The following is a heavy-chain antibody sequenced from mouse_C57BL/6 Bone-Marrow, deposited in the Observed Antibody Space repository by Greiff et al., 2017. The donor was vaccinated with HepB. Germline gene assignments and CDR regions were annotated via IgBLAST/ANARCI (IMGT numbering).Heavy chain of an antibody. D-gene: IGHD1-1*01. Sequence: EVKLMESGGGLVQPGGSLKLSCAASGFTFSDYYMYWVRQTPEKRLEWVAYISNGGGSTYYPDTVKGRFTISRDNAKNTLYLQMSRLKSEDTAMYYCARHSLIYYYGSSAWFAYWGQGTLVTVSA. V-gene: IGHV5-12*01. J-gene: IGHJ3*01. CDR1: GFTFSDYY. CDR2: ISNGGGST. CDR3: ARHSLIYYYGSSAWFAY.